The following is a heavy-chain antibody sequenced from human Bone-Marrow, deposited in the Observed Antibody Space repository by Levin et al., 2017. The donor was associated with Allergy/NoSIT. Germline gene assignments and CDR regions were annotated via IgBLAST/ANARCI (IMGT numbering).Heavy chain of an antibody. CDR3: ARDRRSGGSYRVIDY. CDR2: IYYSGST. D-gene: IGHD1-26*01. J-gene: IGHJ4*02. V-gene: IGHV4-59*02. Sequence: SETLSLTCTVSGGSVSTYYWSWIRQPPGKGLEWIGYIYYSGSTYYNPSLKSRVTMSVDTSKNQFSLKLTSLTAADTGVYFCARDRRSGGSYRVIDYWGQGALVTVSS. CDR1: GGSVSTYY.